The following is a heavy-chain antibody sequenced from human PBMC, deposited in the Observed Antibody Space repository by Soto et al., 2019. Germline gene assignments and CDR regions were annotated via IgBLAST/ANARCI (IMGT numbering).Heavy chain of an antibody. V-gene: IGHV4-39*07. CDR2: INHSGST. CDR3: ARERFNYYGLNWFDP. Sequence: SETLSLTCSVSGGYISSSSYYWSWIRQPPGTGLEWIGEINHSGSTNYNPSLKSRVTISVDTSKNQFSLKLSSVTAADTAVYYCARERFNYYGLNWFDPWGQGTLVTVSS. J-gene: IGHJ5*02. CDR1: GGYISSSSYY. D-gene: IGHD3-10*01.